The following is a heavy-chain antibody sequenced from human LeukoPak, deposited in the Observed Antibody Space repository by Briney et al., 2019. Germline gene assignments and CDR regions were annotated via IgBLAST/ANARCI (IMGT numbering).Heavy chain of an antibody. D-gene: IGHD5-24*01. CDR2: ISSSGSTI. Sequence: GGSLRLSCAASGFTFSSYEMNWVRQAPGKGLEWVSYISSSGSTIYYADSVKGRFTISRDNAKNSLYLQMSSLRAEDTAVYYCASQTDERWLLPGAFDIWGQGTMVTVSS. CDR1: GFTFSSYE. CDR3: ASQTDERWLLPGAFDI. J-gene: IGHJ3*02. V-gene: IGHV3-48*03.